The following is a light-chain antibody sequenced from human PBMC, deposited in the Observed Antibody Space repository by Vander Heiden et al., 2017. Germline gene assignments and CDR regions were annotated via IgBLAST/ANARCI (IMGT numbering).Light chain of an antibody. CDR1: QSVTTY. CDR2: DAS. J-gene: IGKJ3*01. CDR3: QQRSNLFS. V-gene: IGKV3-11*01. Sequence: IVLTQSPATLSLSPGERATLSCRASQSVTTYLTWYQQKPAQAPRLLIYDASIRATGIPARFRGSGSGTDFTLTISSLEPEDFALYYCQQRSNLFSFGPGTKVDI.